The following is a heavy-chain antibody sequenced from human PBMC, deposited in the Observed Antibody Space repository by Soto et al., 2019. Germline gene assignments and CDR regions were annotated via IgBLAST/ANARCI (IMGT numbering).Heavy chain of an antibody. CDR2: INHSGST. D-gene: IGHD3-10*01. CDR1: GGSFSGYY. CDR3: ASMAGSGSYYYYYGMDV. V-gene: IGHV4-34*01. Sequence: PSETLSLTCAVYGGSFSGYYWSWIRQPPGKGLEWIGEINHSGSTNYNPSLKSRVTISVDTSKNQFSLKLSSVTAADTAVYYCASMAGSGSYYYYYGMDVSGQGTTVTVSS. J-gene: IGHJ6*02.